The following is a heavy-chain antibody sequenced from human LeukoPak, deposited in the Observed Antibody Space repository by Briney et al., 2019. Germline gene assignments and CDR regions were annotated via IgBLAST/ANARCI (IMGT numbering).Heavy chain of an antibody. CDR3: ASEAVAGTYTYFDY. CDR2: IIPIRGIA. CDR1: GGTFSSYA. Sequence: SVKVSCKASGGTFSSYAISWVRQAPGQGLEWMGRIIPIRGIANYAQKFQGRVTITADKSTSTAYMELSSLRSEDTAVYYCASEAVAGTYTYFDYWGQGTLVTVSS. J-gene: IGHJ4*02. V-gene: IGHV1-69*04. D-gene: IGHD6-19*01.